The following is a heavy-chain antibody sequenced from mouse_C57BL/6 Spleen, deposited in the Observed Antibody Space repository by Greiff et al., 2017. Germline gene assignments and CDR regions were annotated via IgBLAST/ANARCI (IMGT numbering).Heavy chain of an antibody. D-gene: IGHD2-4*01. CDR3: AREGGLRTYAMDY. J-gene: IGHJ4*01. CDR2: ISYDGSN. V-gene: IGHV3-6*01. CDR1: GYSITSGYY. Sequence: EVKLMESGPGLVKPSQSLSLTCSVTGYSITSGYYWNWIRQFPGNKLEWMGYISYDGSNNYNPSLKNRISITRDTSKNQFFLKLNSVTTEATATYYCAREGGLRTYAMDYWGQGTSVTVSS.